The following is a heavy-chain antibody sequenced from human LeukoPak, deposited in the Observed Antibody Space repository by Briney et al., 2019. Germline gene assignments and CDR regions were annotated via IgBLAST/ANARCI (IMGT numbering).Heavy chain of an antibody. D-gene: IGHD1-1*01. Sequence: PSETLSLTCAVYGGSFSGYYWSWIRQPPGKGLEWIGEINHSGSTNYNPSLKSRVTISVDRSKNQFSLKLSSVTAADTAVYYCARAGTTAWYDPWGQGTLVTVSS. CDR3: ARAGTTAWYDP. J-gene: IGHJ5*02. CDR2: INHSGST. CDR1: GGSFSGYY. V-gene: IGHV4-34*01.